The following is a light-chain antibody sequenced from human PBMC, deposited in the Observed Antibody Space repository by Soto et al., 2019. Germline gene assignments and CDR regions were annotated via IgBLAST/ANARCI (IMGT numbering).Light chain of an antibody. CDR3: QKYTNVPA. CDR1: QTINNY. Sequence: DIQMTQSPSSLSASVGDRVTITCRVSQTINNYLNWYQQKPGKAPKFLIYVASTLQTGVPSRFSGSGSGTDFTLTISSLQPEDFATYYCQKYTNVPAFGGGTKVEIK. CDR2: VAS. J-gene: IGKJ4*01. V-gene: IGKV1-39*01.